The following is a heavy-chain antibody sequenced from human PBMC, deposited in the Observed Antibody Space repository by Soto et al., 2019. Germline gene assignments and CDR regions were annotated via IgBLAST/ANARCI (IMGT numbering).Heavy chain of an antibody. J-gene: IGHJ4*02. CDR3: TTDRLDSSSWYGLAFH. CDR1: GFTFSNAW. CDR2: IKSKTDGGTT. Sequence: GGSLRLSCAASGFTFSNAWMSWVRQGPGKGLEWVGRIKSKTDGGTTDYAAPVKGRFTISRDDSKNTLYLQMNSLKTEDTAVYYCTTDRLDSSSWYGLAFHWGQGTLVTVSS. D-gene: IGHD6-13*01. V-gene: IGHV3-15*01.